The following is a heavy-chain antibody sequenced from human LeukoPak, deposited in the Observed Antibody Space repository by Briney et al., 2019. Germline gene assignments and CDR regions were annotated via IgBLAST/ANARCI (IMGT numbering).Heavy chain of an antibody. Sequence: GGSLRLSCAASGFTFSIYAMNWVRQAPGKGLEWVSAISGSGGSTYYADSVKGRFTISRDNSKNTLYLQMNSLRAEDTAVYYCARRCYDSSGFDYWGQGTLVTVSS. D-gene: IGHD3-22*01. CDR1: GFTFSIYA. J-gene: IGHJ4*02. CDR2: ISGSGGST. CDR3: ARRCYDSSGFDY. V-gene: IGHV3-23*01.